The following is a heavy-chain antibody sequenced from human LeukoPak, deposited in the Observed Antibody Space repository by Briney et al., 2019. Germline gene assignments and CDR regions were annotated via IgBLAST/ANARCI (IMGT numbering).Heavy chain of an antibody. CDR2: FDPEDGET. D-gene: IGHD6-13*01. CDR1: GYTLTELS. V-gene: IGHV1-24*01. CDR3: ARDRGIAEADSFDP. J-gene: IGHJ5*02. Sequence: ASVKVSCKVSGYTLTELSMHWVRQAPGKGLEWMGGFDPEDGETIYAQKFQGRVTMTSDTSTSTAYMELRSLRSDDTAVYYCARDRGIAEADSFDPWGQGTLVTVSS.